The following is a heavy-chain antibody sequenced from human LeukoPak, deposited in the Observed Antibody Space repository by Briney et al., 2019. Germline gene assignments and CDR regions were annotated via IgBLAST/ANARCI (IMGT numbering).Heavy chain of an antibody. D-gene: IGHD6-6*01. CDR3: ARGEQLVRAFDI. Sequence: ASVKVSCKASGYTFTSYAMHWVRQAPGQRLEWMGWINAGNGNTKYSQKFQGRVTITRDTSASTAYMELSSLRSEDTAVYYRARGEQLVRAFDIWGQGTMVTVSS. J-gene: IGHJ3*02. CDR2: INAGNGNT. V-gene: IGHV1-3*01. CDR1: GYTFTSYA.